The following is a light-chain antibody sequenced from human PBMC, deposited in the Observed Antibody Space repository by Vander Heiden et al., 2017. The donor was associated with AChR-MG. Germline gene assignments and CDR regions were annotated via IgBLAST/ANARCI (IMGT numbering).Light chain of an antibody. Sequence: QSVLTQPPSASGAPGQRVTISCTGSSSNIVVGYDVHPYQQLPVKAPKLPIYGNSNRPSGVPDRFSGSKSGTSASLAITGLQAEDEADYYCQSYDSSLSGSEVFGGGTKLTVL. CDR2: GNS. J-gene: IGLJ2*01. CDR1: SSNIVVGYD. CDR3: QSYDSSLSGSEV. V-gene: IGLV1-40*01.